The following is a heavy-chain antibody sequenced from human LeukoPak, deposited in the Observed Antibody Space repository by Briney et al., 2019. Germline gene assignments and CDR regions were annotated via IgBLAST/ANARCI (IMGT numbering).Heavy chain of an antibody. CDR2: IYISGST. J-gene: IGHJ4*02. V-gene: IGHV4-61*02. Sequence: PSETLSLTCTVSGGSISSGSYYWSWIRQPAGKGLEWIGRIYISGSTNYNPSLKSRVTISVDTSKNQFSLKLSSVTAADTAVYYCARDRQGNGYFDYWGQGTLVTVSS. CDR1: GGSISSGSYY. CDR3: ARDRQGNGYFDY. D-gene: IGHD2-8*01.